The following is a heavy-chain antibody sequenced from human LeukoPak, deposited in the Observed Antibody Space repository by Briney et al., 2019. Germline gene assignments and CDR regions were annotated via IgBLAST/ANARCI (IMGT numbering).Heavy chain of an antibody. Sequence: PGGSLRPSCVASGFTFSNYWMSWVRQAPGKGLEWVANIKQDGSEKYYVDSVKGRFTISRDNAKNSLYLQMNSLRAEDTAVYYCASIHIEPGYYFGSFDYWGQGKLVTVSS. CDR3: ASIHIEPGYYFGSFDY. CDR2: IKQDGSEK. V-gene: IGHV3-7*05. D-gene: IGHD3-10*01. J-gene: IGHJ4*02. CDR1: GFTFSNYW.